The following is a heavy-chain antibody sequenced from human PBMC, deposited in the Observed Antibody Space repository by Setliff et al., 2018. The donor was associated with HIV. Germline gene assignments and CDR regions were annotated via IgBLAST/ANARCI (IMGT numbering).Heavy chain of an antibody. CDR1: GFAFSTYA. V-gene: IGHV3-74*01. CDR3: AANIMGLSPYYNLDF. J-gene: IGHJ4*02. Sequence: GGSLRLSCAASGFAFSTYAMHWVRQAPGKGLVWVSRSGPDGSDTNYADFVKGRFIISRDNARNMLYLQLNSLRAEDTAVYYCAANIMGLSPYYNLDFWGQGILVTVSS. D-gene: IGHD1-26*01. CDR2: SGPDGSDT.